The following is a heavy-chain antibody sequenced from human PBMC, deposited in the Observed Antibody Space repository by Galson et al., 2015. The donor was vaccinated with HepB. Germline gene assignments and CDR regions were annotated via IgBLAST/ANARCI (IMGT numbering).Heavy chain of an antibody. J-gene: IGHJ6*02. Sequence: SLRLSCAVSGFTFSAYAMNWVRQAPGKGLEWVSYINTGSDVKKYADSVKGRFTISRDNAKKSLYLQMNSLRVEDTAIYYCARDQGRTVFGEVGYDLDVWGQGTTVTVSS. V-gene: IGHV3-48*01. D-gene: IGHD3-3*01. CDR1: GFTFSAYA. CDR3: ARDQGRTVFGEVGYDLDV. CDR2: INTGSDVK.